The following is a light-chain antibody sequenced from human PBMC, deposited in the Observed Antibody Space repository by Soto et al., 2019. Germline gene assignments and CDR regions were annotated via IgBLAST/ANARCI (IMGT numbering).Light chain of an antibody. CDR2: ETS. CDR3: QQYGSSPRT. CDR1: RSLSSTS. J-gene: IGKJ1*01. V-gene: IGKV3-20*01. Sequence: IVLTQSPGTLSLAPGERATLSCRASRSLSSTSLAWYQQRPGQAPRLLIYETSTRATDIPDRFSGSGSGTDFTLTINRLEPDDFAVYYCQQYGSSPRTFGQATKVEIK.